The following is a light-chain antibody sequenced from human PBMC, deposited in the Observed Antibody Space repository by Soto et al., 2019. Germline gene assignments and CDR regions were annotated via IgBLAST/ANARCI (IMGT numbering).Light chain of an antibody. J-gene: IGLJ2*01. CDR2: DVS. V-gene: IGLV2-14*01. CDR1: SSDVGGYNF. Sequence: QSVLTQPDSVSGSPGQSITISCTGTSSDVGGYNFVSWYQQYPGKAPKLMIYDVSNRPSGVSNRFSGSKSGNTASLAISGLQAEDEADYYCSSYANSRDVLFGGGTKVTVL. CDR3: SSYANSRDVL.